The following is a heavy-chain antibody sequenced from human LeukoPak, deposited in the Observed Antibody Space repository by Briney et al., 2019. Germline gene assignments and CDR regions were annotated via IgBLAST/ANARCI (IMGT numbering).Heavy chain of an antibody. V-gene: IGHV3-53*01. J-gene: IGHJ4*02. CDR2: IYGGVST. D-gene: IGHD6-13*01. CDR1: GFTVSSNY. CDR3: ARSDGIAAAGPFDY. Sequence: GGSLRLSCAVSGFTVSSNYMSWVRQAPGKGLEWVSVIYGGVSTSYADSVKGRFTISRDNSKNTLYLQMNSLRAEDTAVYYCARSDGIAAAGPFDYWGQGTLVTVSS.